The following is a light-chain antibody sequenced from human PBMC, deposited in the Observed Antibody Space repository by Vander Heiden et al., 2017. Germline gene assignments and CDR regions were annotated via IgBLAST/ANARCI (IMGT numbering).Light chain of an antibody. CDR2: AAS. Sequence: DIQMTQSPSSLSASVGDRVTITCRASQSISSYLNWYQQKPGKAPKLLIYAASSLQSGVPSRFSGSGSGTDFTLTISSLQPEDFATYYGQQSYSTLLTCGGGTKVEIK. J-gene: IGKJ4*01. CDR3: QQSYSTLLT. CDR1: QSISSY. V-gene: IGKV1-39*01.